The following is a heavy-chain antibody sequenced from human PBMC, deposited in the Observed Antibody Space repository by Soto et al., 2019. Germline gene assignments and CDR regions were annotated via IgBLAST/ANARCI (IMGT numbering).Heavy chain of an antibody. Sequence: GESLKISCKGSGYSFTSHWIGWVRQMPGKGLEWMAIIYPGDSDIRYSPSFQGQVTISADKSISTAYLQWSSLRSSDTAMYYCARHMRWPNWYFDLWGRGTLVTVSS. J-gene: IGHJ2*01. CDR3: ARHMRWPNWYFDL. V-gene: IGHV5-51*01. CDR1: GYSFTSHW. CDR2: IYPGDSDI. D-gene: IGHD3-16*01.